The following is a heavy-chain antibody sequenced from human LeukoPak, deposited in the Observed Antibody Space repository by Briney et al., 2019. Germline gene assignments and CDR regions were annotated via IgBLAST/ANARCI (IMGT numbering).Heavy chain of an antibody. CDR1: GGSISSYY. V-gene: IGHV4-59*01. D-gene: IGHD2-21*02. J-gene: IGHJ5*02. CDR2: IYYSGST. CDR3: ARQIVVVTANWFDP. Sequence: SETLSLTCTVSGGSISSYYWSWIRQPPGKGLEWIGYIYYSGSTNYNPSLKSRVTISVDTSKNQFSLKLSSVTAADTAVYYCARQIVVVTANWFDPWGQGTLVTVSS.